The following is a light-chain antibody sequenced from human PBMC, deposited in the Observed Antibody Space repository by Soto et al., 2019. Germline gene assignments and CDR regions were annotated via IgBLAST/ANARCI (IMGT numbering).Light chain of an antibody. CDR2: DAS. V-gene: IGKV3-11*01. J-gene: IGKJ1*01. CDR3: QQYNTYWT. CDR1: QSVSSY. Sequence: IVLTQSPATLSLSPGERATLSCRASQSVSSYLAWYQQKPGQAPRLLIYDASNRATGIPARFSGSGSGTDFTLTISSLEPEDFAVYYCQQYNTYWTFGQGTKVEIK.